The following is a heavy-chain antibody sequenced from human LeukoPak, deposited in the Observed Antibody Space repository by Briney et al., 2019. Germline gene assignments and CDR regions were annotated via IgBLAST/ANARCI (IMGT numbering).Heavy chain of an antibody. Sequence: SETLSLTCIVSSGSINNHYWSWIRQPPGKGLEWIGYIYDSWNTNYNPSLKSRVTISIDTSKNQFSLNLTSVTAADTAVYYCARDQIGYGLDYWGQGALVTVSS. CDR1: SGSINNHY. CDR2: IYDSWNT. J-gene: IGHJ4*02. CDR3: ARDQIGYGLDY. D-gene: IGHD5-18*01. V-gene: IGHV4-59*11.